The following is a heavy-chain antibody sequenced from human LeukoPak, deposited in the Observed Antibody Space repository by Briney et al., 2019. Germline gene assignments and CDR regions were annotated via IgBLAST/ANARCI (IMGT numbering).Heavy chain of an antibody. J-gene: IGHJ4*02. CDR1: GYTFTSYD. CDR3: ARESGFYASGSRY. CDR2: MNPNSGNT. D-gene: IGHD3-10*01. V-gene: IGHV1-8*01. Sequence: GASVKVSCKASGYTFTSYDITWVRQATGQGLEWMGWMNPNSGNTGYAQRFQGRVTMTRNTSINTAYMELSSLRSEDTARYYCARESGFYASGSRYWGQGTLVTVSS.